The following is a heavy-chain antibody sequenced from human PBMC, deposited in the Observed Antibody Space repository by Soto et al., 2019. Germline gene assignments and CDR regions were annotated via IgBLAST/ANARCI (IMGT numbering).Heavy chain of an antibody. D-gene: IGHD5-12*01. CDR3: ARYRATINSFWFDP. J-gene: IGHJ5*02. CDR2: ISAYNGNT. Sequence: ASVKVSCKASGYTFTSYGISRVRQAPGQGLEWMGWISAYNGNTNYAQKVQGRVTMTTDTSTSTAYMELRSLRSDDTAVYYCARYRATINSFWFDPWGQGTLVTVSS. V-gene: IGHV1-18*01. CDR1: GYTFTSYG.